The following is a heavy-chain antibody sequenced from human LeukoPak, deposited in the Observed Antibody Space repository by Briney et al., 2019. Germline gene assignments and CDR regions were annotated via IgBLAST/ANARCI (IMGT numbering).Heavy chain of an antibody. Sequence: TSETLSLTCTVSGGSISSYYWSWIRQPAGKGLEWIGRIYTSGSTNYNPSLKSRVTMSVDTSKNQFSLKLSSVTAADMAVYYCARVKVVRGVIIGYYYYYMDVWGKGTTVTISS. J-gene: IGHJ6*03. CDR1: GGSISSYY. CDR3: ARVKVVRGVIIGYYYYYMDV. D-gene: IGHD3-10*01. V-gene: IGHV4-4*07. CDR2: IYTSGST.